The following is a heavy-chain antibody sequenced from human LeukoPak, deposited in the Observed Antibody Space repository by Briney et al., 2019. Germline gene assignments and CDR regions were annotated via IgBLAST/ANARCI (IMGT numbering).Heavy chain of an antibody. CDR2: VYYTGNT. J-gene: IGHJ3*02. CDR3: ARDPKRSLDAFDI. CDR1: GFTINDNY. Sequence: ESLRLSCVASGFTINDNYMTWVRQSPGKGLEWIGSVYYTGNTYYNPSLKSRVTLSVDTSKNQFSLKLSSMTAADTAVYYCARDPKRSLDAFDIWGLGTMVTVSS. V-gene: IGHV4-39*07. D-gene: IGHD3-10*01.